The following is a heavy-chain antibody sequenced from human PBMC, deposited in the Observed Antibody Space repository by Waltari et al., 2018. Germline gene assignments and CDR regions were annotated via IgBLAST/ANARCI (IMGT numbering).Heavy chain of an antibody. D-gene: IGHD1-26*01. J-gene: IGHJ4*02. V-gene: IGHV3-7*03. Sequence: EVQPVESGGGLVQPGGSLRLSCAASGFPFSAYWMSWVRQAPGKGLEWVANIKQDGSEKYYVDSVKGRFTISRDNAKNSLYLQMNSLRAEDTAVYYCATSGRHSGNFWGQGTLVTVSS. CDR2: IKQDGSEK. CDR1: GFPFSAYW. CDR3: ATSGRHSGNF.